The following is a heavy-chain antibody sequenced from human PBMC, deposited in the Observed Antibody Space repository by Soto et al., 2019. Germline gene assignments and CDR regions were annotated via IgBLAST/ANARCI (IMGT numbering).Heavy chain of an antibody. CDR3: ARGRAVTLYYFDY. J-gene: IGHJ4*02. CDR1: GGSISSGGYS. Sequence: SETLSLTCAVSGGSISSGGYSWSWIRQPPGKGLEWIGYIYHSGSTYYNPSLKSRVTISVDRSKNQFSLKLSSVTAADTAVYYCARGRAVTLYYFDYWGQGTLVTVS. D-gene: IGHD4-17*01. CDR2: IYHSGST. V-gene: IGHV4-30-2*01.